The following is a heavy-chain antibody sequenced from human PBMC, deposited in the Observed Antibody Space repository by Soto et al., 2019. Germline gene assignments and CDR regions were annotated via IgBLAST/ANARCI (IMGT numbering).Heavy chain of an antibody. V-gene: IGHV4-31*03. J-gene: IGHJ4*02. CDR2: IFYSGIT. CDR3: ARNPGYSYGYFDY. Sequence: SETLSLTCTVSGGSVGSNEYYWTWIRQHPGKGLEWIGYIFYSGITFYSPSLRSRVTISADTSKNQFSLKLSSVTAADTAVYYCARNPGYSYGYFDYWGQGTLVTVSS. D-gene: IGHD5-18*01. CDR1: GGSVGSNEYY.